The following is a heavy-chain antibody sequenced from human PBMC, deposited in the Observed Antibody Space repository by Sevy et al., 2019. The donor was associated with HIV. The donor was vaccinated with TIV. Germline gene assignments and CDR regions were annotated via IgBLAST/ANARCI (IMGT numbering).Heavy chain of an antibody. V-gene: IGHV4-31*03. J-gene: IGHJ6*02. CDR2: IYYSGST. Sequence: SETLSLTCTVSGGSISSGGYYWSWIRQHPGKGLEWIGYIYYSGSTYYNPSLKSRVTISVDTSKNQFSLKLSSVTAADTAVYYCARALVGDYYYYYGMDVWGQGTTVTVSS. D-gene: IGHD4-17*01. CDR3: ARALVGDYYYYYGMDV. CDR1: GGSISSGGYY.